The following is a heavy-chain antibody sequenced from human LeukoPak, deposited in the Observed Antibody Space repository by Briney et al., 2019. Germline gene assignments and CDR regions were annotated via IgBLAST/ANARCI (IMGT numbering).Heavy chain of an antibody. CDR2: IKQDGSEK. Sequence: PGGSLRLSCAASGFTFSSYWMSWVRQAPGKGLEWVANIKQDGSEKCYVDSVTGRFTISRDNTKNSLYLQMNSLRADDTAVYYCARDVGAVDYWGQGTLVTVSS. CDR1: GFTFSSYW. CDR3: ARDVGAVDY. D-gene: IGHD1-26*01. V-gene: IGHV3-7*01. J-gene: IGHJ4*02.